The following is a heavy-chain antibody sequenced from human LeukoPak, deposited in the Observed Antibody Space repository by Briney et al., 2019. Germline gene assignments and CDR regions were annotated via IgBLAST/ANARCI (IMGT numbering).Heavy chain of an antibody. D-gene: IGHD3-9*01. Sequence: GGSLRLSCVASGFTFSTYAMTWVRQAPGKGLEWVSGFSDSGGATYYADSVKGRFTISRDNSKNTLYLQMNSLRAEDTAVYYCAKVRVTGYSSFDSWGQGTLVTVSS. J-gene: IGHJ4*02. CDR3: AKVRVTGYSSFDS. V-gene: IGHV3-23*01. CDR1: GFTFSTYA. CDR2: FSDSGGAT.